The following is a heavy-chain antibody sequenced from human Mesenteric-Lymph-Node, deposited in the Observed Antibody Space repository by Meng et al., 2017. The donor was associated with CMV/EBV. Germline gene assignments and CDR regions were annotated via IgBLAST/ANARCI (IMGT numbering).Heavy chain of an antibody. CDR3: ASLEQLRGDY. V-gene: IGHV4-39*07. CDR1: GGSISSSSYY. J-gene: IGHJ4*02. D-gene: IGHD6-6*01. Sequence: SETLSLTCTVSGGSISSSSYYWGWIRQPPGKGLEWIGSIYYSGSTYYNPSLKSRVTISVDTSKNQFSLKLSSVTAADTAVYYCASLEQLRGDYWGQGTQVTVSS. CDR2: IYYSGST.